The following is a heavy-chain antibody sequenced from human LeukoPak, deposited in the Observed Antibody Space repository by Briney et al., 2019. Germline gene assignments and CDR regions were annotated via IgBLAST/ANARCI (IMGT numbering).Heavy chain of an antibody. CDR1: GFAFSIYV. Sequence: PGGSLRLSCAASGFAFSIYVMHWVRQPTGKGLEWVSAIGTTDNTYYIDSVKGRFTISRENAKNSLYLQMNSLRAEDTAIYYCARVPTNSWYNWFDPWGQGTLVTVSS. D-gene: IGHD2-8*01. CDR2: IGTTDNT. CDR3: ARVPTNSWYNWFDP. J-gene: IGHJ5*02. V-gene: IGHV3-13*01.